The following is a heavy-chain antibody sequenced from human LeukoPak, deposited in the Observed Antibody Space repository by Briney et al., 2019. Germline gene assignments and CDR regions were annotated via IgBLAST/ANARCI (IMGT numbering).Heavy chain of an antibody. CDR2: INPNSGDT. CDR3: ATATCTSCPLDF. J-gene: IGHJ4*02. V-gene: IGHV1-2*02. D-gene: IGHD2-2*01. CDR1: GYTFTGYY. Sequence: ASVKVSCKASGYTFTGYYMHWVRQAPGQGLEWMGKINPNSGDTISRQKFQGRVTFTRDTSISTAYMELNRLISDDTAVYFCATATCTSCPLDFWGQGTLVTVSS.